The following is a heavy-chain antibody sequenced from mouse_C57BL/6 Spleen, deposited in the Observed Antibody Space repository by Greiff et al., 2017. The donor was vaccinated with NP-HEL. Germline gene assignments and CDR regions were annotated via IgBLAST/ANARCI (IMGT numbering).Heavy chain of an antibody. CDR3: ARGAQATRYYFDY. CDR2: INPNNGGT. J-gene: IGHJ2*01. CDR1: GYTFTDYY. D-gene: IGHD3-2*02. V-gene: IGHV1-26*01. Sequence: EVQLQQSGPELVKPGASVKISCKASGYTFTDYYMNWVKQSHGKSLEWIGDINPNNGGTSYNQKFKGKATLTVDKSSSTAYMELRSLTSEDSAVYYCARGAQATRYYFDYWGQGTTLTVSS.